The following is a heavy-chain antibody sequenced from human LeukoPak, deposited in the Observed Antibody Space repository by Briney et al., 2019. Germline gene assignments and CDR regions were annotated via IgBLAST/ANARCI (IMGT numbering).Heavy chain of an antibody. Sequence: SETLSLTCTVSGGSISSYYWSWIRQPPGKGLEWIGYIYYSGSTNYNPSLKSRVTISVDTSKNQFSLKLSSVTAADTAVYYCARSGSSDYYGSGGYYLSFDYWGQGTLVTVSS. J-gene: IGHJ4*02. CDR2: IYYSGST. D-gene: IGHD3-10*01. CDR3: ARSGSSDYYGSGGYYLSFDY. CDR1: GGSISSYY. V-gene: IGHV4-59*01.